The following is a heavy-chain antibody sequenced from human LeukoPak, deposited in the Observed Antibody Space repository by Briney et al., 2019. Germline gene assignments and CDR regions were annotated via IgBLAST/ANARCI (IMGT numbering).Heavy chain of an antibody. CDR1: GYSFTSYW. CDR3: VRSLTVAGSNHLDY. CDR2: IYPGDSDT. D-gene: IGHD6-19*01. V-gene: IGHV5-51*01. Sequence: GESLKISCKGSGYSFTSYWIGWVRQMPGKGLEWMGIIYPGDSDTRYSPSFQGQVTISADKSISTAYLQWSSLKASDTAMCYCVRSLTVAGSNHLDYWGQGTLVTVSS. J-gene: IGHJ4*02.